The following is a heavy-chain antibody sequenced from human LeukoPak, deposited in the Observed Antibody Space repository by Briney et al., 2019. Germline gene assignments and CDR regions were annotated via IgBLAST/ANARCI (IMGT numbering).Heavy chain of an antibody. CDR2: IYTSGST. CDR3: ARHNAYYDSSGYCYRHAEYFQH. Sequence: SETLSLTCTVSGGSISSYYWSWIRQPAGKGLEWIGRIYTSGSTNYNPSLKSRVTMSVDTSKNQFPLKLSSVTAADTAVYYCARHNAYYDSSGYCYRHAEYFQHWGQGTLVTVSS. J-gene: IGHJ1*01. CDR1: GGSISSYY. D-gene: IGHD3-22*01. V-gene: IGHV4-4*07.